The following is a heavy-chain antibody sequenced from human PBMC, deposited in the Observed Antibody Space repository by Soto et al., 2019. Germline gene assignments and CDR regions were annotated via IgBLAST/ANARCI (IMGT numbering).Heavy chain of an antibody. D-gene: IGHD2-21*01. V-gene: IGHV1-3*05. CDR2: INAGNGNT. CDR1: GYTFTSYA. J-gene: IGHJ4*02. Sequence: QVQLVQSGAEEKKPGASVKVSCKASGYTFTSYAMHWVRQAPGQRLEWMGWINAGNGNTKYSQNFQGRATITRDTSARKAYMELSSLRSEDTAVYYCARDLVSDYWGQGTLVTVSS. CDR3: ARDLVSDY.